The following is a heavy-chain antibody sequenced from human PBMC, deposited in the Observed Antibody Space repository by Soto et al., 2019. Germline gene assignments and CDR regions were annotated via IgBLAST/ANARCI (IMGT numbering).Heavy chain of an antibody. CDR2: INPNSGGT. CDR3: ARFPPPGGTGATFDY. J-gene: IGHJ4*02. D-gene: IGHD1-1*01. V-gene: IGHV1-2*02. CDR1: GYTFTGYY. Sequence: GASVKVSCKASGYTFTGYYMHWVRQAPGQGLEWMGWINPNSGGTNYAQKFQGRVTMTRDTSISTAYMELSRLRSDDTAVYYCARFPPPGGTGATFDYWGQGTLVTVSS.